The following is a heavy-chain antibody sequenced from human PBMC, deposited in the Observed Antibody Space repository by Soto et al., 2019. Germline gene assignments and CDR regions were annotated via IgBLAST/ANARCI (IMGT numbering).Heavy chain of an antibody. CDR1: GVTFTSSA. V-gene: IGHV1-58*01. CDR2: IVVGSGNT. J-gene: IGHJ3*02. D-gene: IGHD5-18*01. CDR3: AAARSHTGMVNDAFDI. Sequence: ASVKVSWKASGVTFTSSAVQWVRQARVQRLEWIGWIVVGSGNTNYAQKFQERVTITRDMSTSRAYMELSSLRSEDTAVYYCAAARSHTGMVNDAFDIWG.